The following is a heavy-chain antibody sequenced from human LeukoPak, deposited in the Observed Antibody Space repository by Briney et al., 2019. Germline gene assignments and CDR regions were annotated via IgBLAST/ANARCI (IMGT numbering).Heavy chain of an antibody. CDR2: TWYDGSKK. V-gene: IGHV3-33*01. J-gene: IGHJ4*02. CDR3: ARDQGMGITFYFDY. CDR1: GFSFSRFG. D-gene: IGHD1-14*01. Sequence: GGSLRLSCAASGFSFSRFGMHWVRQAPGKGLEGVAATWYDGSKKYYADSVKGRLTISRDNSKNTLYLQMNSLRAEDTAVYYCARDQGMGITFYFDYWGQGTLVTVSS.